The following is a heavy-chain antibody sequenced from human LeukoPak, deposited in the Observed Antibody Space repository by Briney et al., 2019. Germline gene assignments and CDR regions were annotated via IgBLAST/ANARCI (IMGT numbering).Heavy chain of an antibody. CDR1: GYTFTSYG. J-gene: IGHJ4*02. CDR3: ASFKLSPENYYDSSGYLLSFDY. V-gene: IGHV1-18*01. CDR2: ISAYNGNT. D-gene: IGHD3-22*01. Sequence: GASVKVSCKASGYTFTSYGISWVRQAPGQGLEWMGWISAYNGNTNYAQKLQGRVTMTTDTSTSTAYMELRSLRSDDTAVYYCASFKLSPENYYDSSGYLLSFDYWGQGTLVTVSS.